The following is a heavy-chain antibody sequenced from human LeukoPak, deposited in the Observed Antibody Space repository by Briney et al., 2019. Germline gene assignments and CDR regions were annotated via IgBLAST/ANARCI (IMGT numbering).Heavy chain of an antibody. CDR1: GFTFSNYA. V-gene: IGHV3-30*04. CDR2: ISYDGNKK. D-gene: IGHD1-7*01. CDR3: ARWKSLKGTFDY. Sequence: GRSLRLSCAVSGFTFSNYAMNWVRQAPGKGLEWVAVISYDGNKKYYADSVKGRFTISRDNSKNTLYLQMNSLRAEDTAVYYCARWKSLKGTFDYWGRGTLVTVSS. J-gene: IGHJ4*02.